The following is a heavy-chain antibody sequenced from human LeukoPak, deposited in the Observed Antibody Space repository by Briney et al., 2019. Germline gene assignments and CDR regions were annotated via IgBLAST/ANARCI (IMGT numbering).Heavy chain of an antibody. D-gene: IGHD1-26*01. CDR1: GYTLTELS. J-gene: IGHJ4*02. V-gene: IGHV1-24*01. Sequence: GASVKVSCKVSGYTLTELSMHWVRQAPGKGLEWMGGFDPEDGETIYAQKFQGRVTMTEDTSTDTAYMELSSLRSEDTAVYYCATLGPEYSGSPLNDYWGQGTLVTVSS. CDR3: ATLGPEYSGSPLNDY. CDR2: FDPEDGET.